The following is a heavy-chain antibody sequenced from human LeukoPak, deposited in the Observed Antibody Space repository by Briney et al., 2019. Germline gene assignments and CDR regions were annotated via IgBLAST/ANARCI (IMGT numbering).Heavy chain of an antibody. J-gene: IGHJ4*02. CDR3: AGEYSSSSGDY. Sequence: SETLSLTCTVSGGSISSSSYYWGWLRQPPGKGLEWIGSIYYSGSTYYNPSLKSRVTISVDTSKNQFSLKLSSVTAADTAVYYCAGEYSSSSGDYWGQGTLVTVSS. V-gene: IGHV4-39*01. D-gene: IGHD6-6*01. CDR2: IYYSGST. CDR1: GGSISSSSYY.